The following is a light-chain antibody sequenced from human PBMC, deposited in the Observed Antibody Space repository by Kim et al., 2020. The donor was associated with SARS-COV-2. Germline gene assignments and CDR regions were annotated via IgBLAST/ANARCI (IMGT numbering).Light chain of an antibody. V-gene: IGLV7-46*01. J-gene: IGLJ2*01. Sequence: QAVVTQEPSLTVSPGGTVTLTCASSTGGVTSDHYPYWIQQKPGQAPRTLIYDTANNHSWTPARFSGALLGGEAALTLSDAQTEDEADDYCLLFYSGVQIFGGGTQLTVL. CDR1: TGGVTSDHY. CDR3: LLFYSGVQI. CDR2: DTA.